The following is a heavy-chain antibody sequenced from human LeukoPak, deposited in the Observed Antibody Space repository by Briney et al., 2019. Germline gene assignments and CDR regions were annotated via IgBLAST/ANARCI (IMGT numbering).Heavy chain of an antibody. J-gene: IGHJ4*02. Sequence: PGGSLRLSCAASGFTVSSSYMSWVRQAPGKGLDWVSVIYTGGTTFYANSVKGRFTISRDNSKNTLYLQMNSLRAEDTAVYYCAKDYYDSSQGYFDYWGQGTLVTVSS. V-gene: IGHV3-53*01. D-gene: IGHD3-22*01. CDR2: IYTGGTT. CDR1: GFTVSSSY. CDR3: AKDYYDSSQGYFDY.